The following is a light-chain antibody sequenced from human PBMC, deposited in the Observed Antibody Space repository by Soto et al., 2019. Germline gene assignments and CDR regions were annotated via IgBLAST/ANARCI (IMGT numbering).Light chain of an antibody. V-gene: IGKV3-20*01. CDR1: QSLSTY. CDR3: QYYGSSHT. CDR2: GAY. Sequence: EVVLTQSPDTLSLSPGESATLSCRASQSLSTYLAWYQHKPGQAPRLLIYGAYNRATGIPDRFSGSGSGTDFTLTITRLEAEDFAVYCCQYYGSSHTCGQGTKLEIK. J-gene: IGKJ2*01.